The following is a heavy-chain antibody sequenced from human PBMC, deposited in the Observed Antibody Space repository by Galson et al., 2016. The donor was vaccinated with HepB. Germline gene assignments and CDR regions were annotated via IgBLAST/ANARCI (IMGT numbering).Heavy chain of an antibody. Sequence: SETLSLTCSVSGGSISTYSWSWIRQPPGKGLEWIAYLYHTGSTNYNPSLKSRVMLSLDTSKSHFSLRLNSVTPADTAVYYCARNFGDNVDVAFDSWGQGTLVTVSS. V-gene: IGHV4-59*01. CDR3: ARNFGDNVDVAFDS. D-gene: IGHD4-17*01. CDR2: LYHTGST. J-gene: IGHJ4*02. CDR1: GGSISTYS.